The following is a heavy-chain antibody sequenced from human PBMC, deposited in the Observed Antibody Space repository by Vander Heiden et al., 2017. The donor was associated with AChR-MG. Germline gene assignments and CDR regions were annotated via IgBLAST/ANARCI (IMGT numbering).Heavy chain of an antibody. V-gene: IGHV5-51*01. CDR3: ARHSDYLAAFDI. CDR2: IYPGDSDT. D-gene: IGHD4-17*01. CDR1: GYGVTSCW. J-gene: IGHJ3*02. Sequence: EVQLVQSGAEVKKPGAALKISCQGSGYGVTSCWFGWVRKMPGKGLEWMGIIYPGDSDTRSSPSFQGQVTISADKSISTAYLQWSSLKASDTAMYYCARHSDYLAAFDIWGQGTMVTVSS.